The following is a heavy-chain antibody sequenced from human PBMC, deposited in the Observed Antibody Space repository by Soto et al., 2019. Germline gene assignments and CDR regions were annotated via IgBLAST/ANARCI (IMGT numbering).Heavy chain of an antibody. V-gene: IGHV4-34*01. CDR2: MSHSGGT. CDR1: GGSVNSGNYY. J-gene: IGHJ3*02. Sequence: QVQLQQWGAGLLKPSETLSLTCAVFGGSVNSGNYYWSWIRQPPGKGLEWIGEMSHSGGTHFNPAHNSRLTLSVDTSKNQFSLKMSAVTAADTALYYCARVERGTATTVVDAFDIWGPGTMVTVSS. D-gene: IGHD1-1*01. CDR3: ARVERGTATTVVDAFDI.